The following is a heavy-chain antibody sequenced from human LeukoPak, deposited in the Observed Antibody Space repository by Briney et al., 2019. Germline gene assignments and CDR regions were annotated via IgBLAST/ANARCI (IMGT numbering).Heavy chain of an antibody. CDR1: GYTFTGYY. CDR3: ARGGDCSGGSCYRNWFDP. J-gene: IGHJ5*02. CDR2: INPNSGGT. V-gene: IGHV1-2*02. D-gene: IGHD2-15*01. Sequence: ASVKVSCKASGYTFTGYYMHWVRQAPGQGLEWMGWINPNSGGTNYAQKLQGRVTMTRDTSISTAYMELSRLRSDDTAVYYCARGGDCSGGSCYRNWFDPWGQGTLVTVSS.